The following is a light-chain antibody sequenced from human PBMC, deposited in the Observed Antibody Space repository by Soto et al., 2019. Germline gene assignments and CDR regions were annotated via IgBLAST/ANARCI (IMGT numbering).Light chain of an antibody. J-gene: IGLJ2*01. CDR2: DNN. Sequence: QAVVTQPPSVSATPGQKVTISCSGSSSNIGNNYVAWYQHFPGTAPKLLIYDNNKRPLGIADRFSGSKSGTSATLDIAGLQTGDEADYYCGTWDSSLSIVAFGGGTKVTVL. V-gene: IGLV1-51*01. CDR1: SSNIGNNY. CDR3: GTWDSSLSIVA.